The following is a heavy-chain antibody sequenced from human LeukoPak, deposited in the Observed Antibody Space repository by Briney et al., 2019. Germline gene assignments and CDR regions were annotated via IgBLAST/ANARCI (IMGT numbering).Heavy chain of an antibody. J-gene: IGHJ5*02. V-gene: IGHV1-2*06. CDR1: GYTFTGYY. D-gene: IGHD6-13*01. Sequence: ASVKVSCKASGYTFTGYYMHWVRQAPGQGLEWMGRINPNSGGTNYARKFQGRATMTRDTSISTAYMELSRLRSDDTAVYYCARDRIAAAGQLYNWFDPWGQGTLVTVSS. CDR2: INPNSGGT. CDR3: ARDRIAAAGQLYNWFDP.